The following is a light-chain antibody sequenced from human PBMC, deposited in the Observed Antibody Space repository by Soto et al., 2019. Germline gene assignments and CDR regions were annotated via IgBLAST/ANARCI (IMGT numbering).Light chain of an antibody. J-gene: IGKJ2*01. Sequence: DIQMTQSPSTLSASVGDGVTITCRASQNISGWLAWYQQRPGKAPKFLIYDASSLETGVPSRFSGSGSGTEFTLTSRSLQPDDFATYYCQQYDSSSPTFGQGTKLEIK. CDR1: QNISGW. CDR3: QQYDSSSPT. CDR2: DAS. V-gene: IGKV1-5*01.